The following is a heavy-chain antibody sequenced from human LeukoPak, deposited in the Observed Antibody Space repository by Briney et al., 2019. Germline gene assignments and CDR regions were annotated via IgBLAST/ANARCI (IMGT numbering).Heavy chain of an antibody. J-gene: IGHJ6*02. D-gene: IGHD3-9*01. V-gene: IGHV3-43*02. CDR2: ISGDGGST. CDR3: AKDIGHYDILTGYRLYYYGMDV. CDR1: GFTFSSYS. Sequence: PGRSLRLSCAASGFTFSSYSMHWVRQAPGKGLEWVSLISGDGGSTYYADSVKGRFTISRDNSKNSLYLQMNSLRTEDTALYYCAKDIGHYDILTGYRLYYYGMDVWGQGTTVTVSS.